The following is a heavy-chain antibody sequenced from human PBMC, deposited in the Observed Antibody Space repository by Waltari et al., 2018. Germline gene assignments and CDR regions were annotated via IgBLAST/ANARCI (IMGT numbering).Heavy chain of an antibody. Sequence: QVQLVQSATELKKPGASVKVSCKASGYTFANYNINWVRQATGQGLEWMGWMNPISGNTFYAQRFQGRVTMTGDTSGSTAYIELSSLRSEDTAMYYCARVLDSRSGFDYWGQGTLVTVSS. V-gene: IGHV1-8*02. CDR2: MNPISGNT. CDR1: GYTFANYN. D-gene: IGHD6-13*01. J-gene: IGHJ4*02. CDR3: ARVLDSRSGFDY.